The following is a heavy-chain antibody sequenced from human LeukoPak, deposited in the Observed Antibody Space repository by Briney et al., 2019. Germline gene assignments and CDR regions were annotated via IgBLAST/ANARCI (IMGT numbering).Heavy chain of an antibody. CDR3: ARVVGATSVFDY. CDR1: GYTFTSNY. CDR2: ISPSGGST. J-gene: IGHJ4*02. V-gene: IGHV1-46*01. Sequence: ASVKVSCKAFGYTFTSNYMHWVRQAPGQGPEWMGVISPSGGSTTYAQKFQGRVTLTRDMSTSTDYLELSSLRSEDTAVYYCARVVGATSVFDYWGQGTLVTVSS. D-gene: IGHD1-26*01.